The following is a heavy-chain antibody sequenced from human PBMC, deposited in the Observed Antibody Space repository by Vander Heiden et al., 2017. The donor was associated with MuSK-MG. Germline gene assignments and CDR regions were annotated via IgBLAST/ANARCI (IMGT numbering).Heavy chain of an antibody. CDR3: ARGIIAVADIDY. J-gene: IGHJ4*02. CDR2: IYYSGST. CDR1: AGSISSGGYC. D-gene: IGHD6-19*01. Sequence: QVQLQESGPGLVKPSQTLSLTCTVPAGSISSGGYCWSWIRQHPGKGLEWIGYIYYSGSTYYNPSLKSRVTISVDTSKNQFSLKLSSVTAADTAVYYCARGIIAVADIDYWGQGTLVTVSS. V-gene: IGHV4-31*03.